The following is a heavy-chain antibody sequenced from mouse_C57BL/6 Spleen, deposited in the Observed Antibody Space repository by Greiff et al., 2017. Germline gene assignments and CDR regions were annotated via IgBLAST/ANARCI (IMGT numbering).Heavy chain of an antibody. CDR1: GFTFSSYA. CDR3: ARPYSNYAAMDY. CDR2: ISDGGSYT. V-gene: IGHV5-4*01. D-gene: IGHD2-5*01. Sequence: EVQLVESGGGLVKPGGSLKLSCAASGFTFSSYAMSWVRQTPEKRLEWVATISDGGSYTYYPDNVKGRFTISRDNAKNNLYLQMSHLKSEDTAMYYCARPYSNYAAMDYWGQGTSVTVSS. J-gene: IGHJ4*01.